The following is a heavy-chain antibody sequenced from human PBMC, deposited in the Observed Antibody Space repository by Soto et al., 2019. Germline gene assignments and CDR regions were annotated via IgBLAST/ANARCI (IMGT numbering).Heavy chain of an antibody. CDR3: ARGQYGDFDC. D-gene: IGHD4-17*01. Sequence: GGSLRLSCAASGFTFSSYSMSWVRQAPGRGLEWVSTISASGGAAFYIDSVKGRFTVSRDNSKDTVFLQMNTLRAEDTAVYYCARGQYGDFDCWGQGTLVTVSS. V-gene: IGHV3-23*01. CDR1: GFTFSSYS. J-gene: IGHJ4*02. CDR2: ISASGGAA.